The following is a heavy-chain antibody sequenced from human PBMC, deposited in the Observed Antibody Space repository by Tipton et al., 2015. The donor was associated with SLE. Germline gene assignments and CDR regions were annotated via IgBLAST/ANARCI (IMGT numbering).Heavy chain of an antibody. Sequence: TLSLTCTVSGGSMSSSHDFWGWIRQPPGKGLQWIGTMFYGDSGSAYYSPSLKSRVTISLDTSKNQFSLKLSSVTAADTAVYYCARDLLGDYYGSGSYSRYFDLWGRGTLVTVSS. D-gene: IGHD3-10*01. CDR3: ARDLLGDYYGSGSYSRYFDL. CDR2: MFYGDSGSA. J-gene: IGHJ2*01. V-gene: IGHV4-39*07. CDR1: GGSMSSSHDF.